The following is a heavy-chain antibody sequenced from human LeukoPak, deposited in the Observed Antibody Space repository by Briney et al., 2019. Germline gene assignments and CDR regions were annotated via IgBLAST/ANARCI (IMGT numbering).Heavy chain of an antibody. CDR1: VYTFSSYG. V-gene: IGHV1-18*01. J-gene: IGHJ4*02. Sequence: GASVKVSFKATVYTFSSYGSSWLGRPPGRGLEWMGWISAYNDNTNYAQNLQDRVTMTTDTSTSTAYKELRRHRSDDAAVYCCAREFVGDYPSGGDYNYTFYYLRGRGSQVTVSS. CDR2: ISAYNDNT. CDR3: AREFVGDYPSGGDYNYTFYYL. D-gene: IGHD2-21*01.